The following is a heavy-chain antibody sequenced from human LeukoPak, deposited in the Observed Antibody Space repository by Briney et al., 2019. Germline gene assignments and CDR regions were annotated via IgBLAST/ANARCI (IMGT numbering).Heavy chain of an antibody. V-gene: IGHV4-59*01. CDR3: ARGYCRGGSCYRTFFVQ. CDR2: MSYSGST. CDR1: GGSISSFY. D-gene: IGHD2-15*01. J-gene: IGHJ1*01. Sequence: SSETLSLICTVSGGSISSFYWSWIRQPPGKGLEWIGYMSYSGSTNYNSTLKSRVTISLDTSKNQFSLKLNSVTAADTAVYYCARGYCRGGSCYRTFFVQWGQGTLVTVSS.